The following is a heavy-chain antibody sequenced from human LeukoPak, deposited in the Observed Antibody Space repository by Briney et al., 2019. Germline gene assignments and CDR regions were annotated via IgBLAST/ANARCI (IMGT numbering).Heavy chain of an antibody. J-gene: IGHJ4*02. CDR2: INPNSGGT. CDR1: GYTVTGSY. V-gene: IGHV1-2*02. CDR3: ARDGGSYSVYFDY. Sequence: ASVKVSCTASGYTVTGSYMPWVRQAPGQGLEWMGWINPNSGGTNYAQKFQGRVTMTRDTSISTAYMELSRLRSDDTAVYYCARDGGSYSVYFDYWGQGTLVTVSS. D-gene: IGHD1-26*01.